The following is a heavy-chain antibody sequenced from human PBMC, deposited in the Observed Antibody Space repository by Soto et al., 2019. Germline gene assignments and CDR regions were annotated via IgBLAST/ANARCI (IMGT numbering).Heavy chain of an antibody. Sequence: EVQLVESGGGLVQPGGSLRLSCAASGFTFSTYSMNWVRQAPGKGLEWISYSTGSSGTIYYADSVEGRFTISRDNAKNSLYLQMDSLRPEDSAVYYCVLIAKVAYWGQGTLGTVSS. CDR3: VLIAKVAY. CDR1: GFTFSTYS. V-gene: IGHV3-48*01. J-gene: IGHJ4*02. CDR2: STGSSGTI. D-gene: IGHD5-12*01.